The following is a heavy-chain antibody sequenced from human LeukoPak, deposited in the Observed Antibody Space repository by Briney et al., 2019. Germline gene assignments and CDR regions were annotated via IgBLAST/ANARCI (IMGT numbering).Heavy chain of an antibody. Sequence: PSETLSLTCAVYGGSFSGYYWSWIRQPPGKGLEWIGEINHSGSTNYNPSLKSRVIISVDTSKNQFSLKLSSVTATDTAVYYCARGYGQPPPISSYSSSWYSYYYYGMDVWGQGTTVTVSS. CDR1: GGSFSGYY. D-gene: IGHD6-13*01. V-gene: IGHV4-34*01. CDR2: INHSGST. CDR3: ARGYGQPPPISSYSSSWYSYYYYGMDV. J-gene: IGHJ6*02.